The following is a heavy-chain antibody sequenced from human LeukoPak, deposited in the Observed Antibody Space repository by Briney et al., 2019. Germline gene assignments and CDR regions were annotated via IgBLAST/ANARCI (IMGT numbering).Heavy chain of an antibody. CDR3: ARAGYGDDFDY. J-gene: IGHJ4*02. D-gene: IGHD4-17*01. V-gene: IGHV4-34*01. CDR2: INHSGST. Sequence: SETLSLTCAVYGGSFSGYYWSWIRQPPGKGLEWIGEINHSGSTNYNPSLKSRVTISVDTSKNQFSLKLSSVTAADTAVYYCARAGYGDDFDYWGQGTLVTVFS. CDR1: GGSFSGYY.